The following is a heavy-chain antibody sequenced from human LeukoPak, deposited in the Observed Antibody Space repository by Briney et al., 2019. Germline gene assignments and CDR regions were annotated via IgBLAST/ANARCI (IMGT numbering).Heavy chain of an antibody. V-gene: IGHV3-7*01. J-gene: IGHJ3*02. Sequence: GGSLRLSCAASGFTFSSYWMSWVHQAPGKGLEWVANIKQDGSEKYYVDSVKGRFTISRDNAKNSLYLQMNSLRAEDTAVYYCAREMADDAFDIWGQGTMVTVSS. D-gene: IGHD5-24*01. CDR3: AREMADDAFDI. CDR1: GFTFSSYW. CDR2: IKQDGSEK.